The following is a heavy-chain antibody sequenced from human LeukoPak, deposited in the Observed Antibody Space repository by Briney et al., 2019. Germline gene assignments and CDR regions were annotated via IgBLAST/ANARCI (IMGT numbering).Heavy chain of an antibody. CDR2: INPNSGGT. V-gene: IGHV1-2*02. Sequence: GASVKVSCKASGYTFTSYGISWVRQAPGQGLEWMGWINPNSGGTNYAQKFQGRVTMIRDTSISTAYMELSRLRSDDTAVYYCARDLISSSGVDYWGQGTLVTVSS. CDR3: ARDLISSSGVDY. J-gene: IGHJ4*02. CDR1: GYTFTSYG. D-gene: IGHD6-6*01.